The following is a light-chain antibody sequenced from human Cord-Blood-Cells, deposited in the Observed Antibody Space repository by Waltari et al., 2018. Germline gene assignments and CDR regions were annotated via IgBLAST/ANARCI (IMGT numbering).Light chain of an antibody. Sequence: EIVMTQSPATLSVSPGERATLSCRASQSVSSNLAWYQQKPGQAPRLLLYGASTRATGSAARFSGSGSGTEFTLTISSVQSEDFAVYYCQQYNNWPPYTFGQGTKLEIK. CDR2: GAS. J-gene: IGKJ2*01. CDR1: QSVSSN. V-gene: IGKV3-15*01. CDR3: QQYNNWPPYT.